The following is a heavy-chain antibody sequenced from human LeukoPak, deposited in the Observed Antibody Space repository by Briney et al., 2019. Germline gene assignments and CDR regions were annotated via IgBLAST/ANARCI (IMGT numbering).Heavy chain of an antibody. CDR3: ARGGGLSGSHRRFDY. CDR2: IYCSGST. Sequence: SETLSLTCTVSGGSISSYYWSWIRQPPGKGLEWIGYIYCSGSTNYNPSLKSRVTISVDTSKNQFSLKLSSVTAADTAVYYCARGGGLSGSHRRFDYWGQGTLVTVSS. J-gene: IGHJ4*02. D-gene: IGHD1-26*01. V-gene: IGHV4-59*01. CDR1: GGSISSYY.